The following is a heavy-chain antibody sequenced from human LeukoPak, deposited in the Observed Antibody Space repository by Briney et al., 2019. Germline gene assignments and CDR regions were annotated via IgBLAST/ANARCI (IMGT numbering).Heavy chain of an antibody. Sequence: GGSLRLSCAASGFTFSTYGMSWVRQAPGRGLEWVGCIKSKTDGGTTDYNAPVKGRFTNSRDDSINTLYLQMNSLQSEDTAGYYCTTFYYNAYFDYWGQGTLVTVSS. D-gene: IGHD3-22*01. V-gene: IGHV3-15*01. CDR2: IKSKTDGGTT. J-gene: IGHJ4*02. CDR1: GFTFSTYG. CDR3: TTFYYNAYFDY.